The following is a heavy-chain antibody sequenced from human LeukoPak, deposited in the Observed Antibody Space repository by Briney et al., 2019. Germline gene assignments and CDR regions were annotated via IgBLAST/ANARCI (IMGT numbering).Heavy chain of an antibody. Sequence: SETLSPTCTVSGGSISSSSYYWGWIRQPPGKGLEWIGSIYYSGSTYYNPSLKSRVTISVDTSKNQFSLKLRSVTAADTAVYYCARVKRALGIFDYWGQGTLVTVSS. CDR1: GGSISSSSYY. CDR3: ARVKRALGIFDY. V-gene: IGHV4-39*07. J-gene: IGHJ4*02. CDR2: IYYSGST.